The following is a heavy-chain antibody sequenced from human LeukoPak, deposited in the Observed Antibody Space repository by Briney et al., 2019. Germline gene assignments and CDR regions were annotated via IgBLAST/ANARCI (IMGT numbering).Heavy chain of an antibody. CDR3: ARLGAGPTYYDFWSGYSSFYFDY. V-gene: IGHV4-39*01. Sequence: SETLSLTCTVSGGSTSSSNFYWGWIRQPPGMGLEWIGGIHYSGNTYYNPSLKSRVTISIDTSKNQFSLKLSSVTAANTAVYYCARLGAGPTYYDFWSGYSSFYFDYWGQGTLVTVSS. CDR2: IHYSGNT. CDR1: GGSTSSSNFY. D-gene: IGHD3-3*01. J-gene: IGHJ4*02.